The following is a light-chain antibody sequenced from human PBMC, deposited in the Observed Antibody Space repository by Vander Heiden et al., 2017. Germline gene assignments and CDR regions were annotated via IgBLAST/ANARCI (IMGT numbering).Light chain of an antibody. CDR3: QQRRSYPVT. V-gene: IGKV1-9*01. CDR1: QGISSY. Sequence: DIQLTQPPPLLSSSAGERATLTCRASQGISSYLAWYQQKPGKAPKLLIYAASTWQSGVPARFSGSGSGTEFTLTISSLEPEDFATYYCQQRRSYPVTFGQGTRLEIK. CDR2: AAS. J-gene: IGKJ5*01.